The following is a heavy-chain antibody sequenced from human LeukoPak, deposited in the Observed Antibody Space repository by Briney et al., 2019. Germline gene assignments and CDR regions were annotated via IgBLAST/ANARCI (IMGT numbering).Heavy chain of an antibody. CDR1: GFTFSSYA. D-gene: IGHD3-3*01. V-gene: IGHV3-23*01. CDR3: AKGDLFWSGYEGFDP. J-gene: IGHJ5*02. Sequence: GASLRLSCAASGFTFSSYAMSWVRQAPGKGLEWVSAISGSGGSTYYADSVKGRFTISRDNSKSTLYLQMNSLRAEDTAVYYCAKGDLFWSGYEGFDPWGQGTLVTVSS. CDR2: ISGSGGST.